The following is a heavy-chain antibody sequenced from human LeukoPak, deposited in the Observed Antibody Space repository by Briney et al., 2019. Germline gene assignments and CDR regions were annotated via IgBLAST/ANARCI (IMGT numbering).Heavy chain of an antibody. CDR3: ARDREVGATIHDY. D-gene: IGHD1-26*01. CDR1: GFTLSNYY. J-gene: IGHJ4*02. CDR2: IKQDGSDK. V-gene: IGHV3-7*01. Sequence: GGSLRLSCAACGFTLSNYYMSWVRQAPGKGVEWVANIKQDGSDKSYVDSVKGRFTISRDNAENSLYLQMNSLRAEDTAVYFCARDREVGATIHDYWGQGTLVTVSS.